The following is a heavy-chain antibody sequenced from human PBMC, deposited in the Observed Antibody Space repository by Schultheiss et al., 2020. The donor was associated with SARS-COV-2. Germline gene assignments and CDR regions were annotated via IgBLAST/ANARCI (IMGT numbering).Heavy chain of an antibody. J-gene: IGHJ6*02. D-gene: IGHD3-9*01. CDR1: GGSLSGYY. Sequence: SETLSLTCAVYGGSLSGYYWGWVRQPPGKGLEWIGEINHGGSTNYNPSLKSRVSISVDTSKNQFSLKLTSVTAADTAVYYCARGVRSHYDILTGFYRKFGGMDVWGQGTTVTVSS. CDR2: INHGGST. V-gene: IGHV4-34*01. CDR3: ARGVRSHYDILTGFYRKFGGMDV.